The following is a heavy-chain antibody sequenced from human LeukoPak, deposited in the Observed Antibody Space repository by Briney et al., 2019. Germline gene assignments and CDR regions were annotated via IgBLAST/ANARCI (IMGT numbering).Heavy chain of an antibody. CDR3: ARELAVAGSSAFDI. CDR1: GGSISSYY. V-gene: IGHV4-59*01. D-gene: IGHD6-19*01. J-gene: IGHJ3*02. Sequence: SETLSLTCTVSGGSISSYYWSWIRQPPGKGLERIGYINYSGSTNYNPSLKSRVTISVDTSKNQFSLKLSSVTAADTAVYYCARELAVAGSSAFDIWGQGTMVTVSS. CDR2: INYSGST.